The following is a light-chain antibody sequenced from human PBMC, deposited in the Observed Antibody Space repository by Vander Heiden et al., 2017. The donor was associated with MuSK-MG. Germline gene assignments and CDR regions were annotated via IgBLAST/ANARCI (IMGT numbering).Light chain of an antibody. CDR3: QQSYSTPLT. CDR2: AAS. Sequence: FHTTHSPSSLSASVGDRVTITCRASQSISSYLNWYQQKPGKAPKLLIYAASSLQSGVPSRFSGSGSGTDFTLTISSLQPEDFATYYCQQSYSTPLTFGGGTKVEIK. CDR1: QSISSY. V-gene: IGKV1-39*01. J-gene: IGKJ4*01.